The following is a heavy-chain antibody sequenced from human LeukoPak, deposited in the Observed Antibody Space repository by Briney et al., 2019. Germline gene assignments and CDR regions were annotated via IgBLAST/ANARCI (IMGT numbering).Heavy chain of an antibody. CDR3: ARDLARRIVGATPAY. J-gene: IGHJ4*02. D-gene: IGHD1-26*01. CDR2: ISAYNGNT. CDR1: GYTFTSYG. V-gene: IGHV1-18*01. Sequence: ASVKVSCKASGYTFTSYGISWVRPAPGQGLEWMGWISAYNGNTNYAQKLQGRVTMTTDTSTSTAYMELRSLRSDDTAVYYCARDLARRIVGATPAYWGQGTLVTVSS.